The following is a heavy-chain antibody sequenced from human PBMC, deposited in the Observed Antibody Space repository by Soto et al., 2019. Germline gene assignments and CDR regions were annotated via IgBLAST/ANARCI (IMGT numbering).Heavy chain of an antibody. D-gene: IGHD3-10*01. J-gene: IGHJ4*02. Sequence: GGSLRLSCAASGFTFSSYWMHWVRQAPGKGLVWVSRINSDGSSTSYADSVKGRFTISRDNAKNTLYLQMNSLRVEDTAVYYCARDLFTMVRGVNFDYWGQGTLVTVSS. CDR1: GFTFSSYW. CDR3: ARDLFTMVRGVNFDY. CDR2: INSDGSST. V-gene: IGHV3-74*01.